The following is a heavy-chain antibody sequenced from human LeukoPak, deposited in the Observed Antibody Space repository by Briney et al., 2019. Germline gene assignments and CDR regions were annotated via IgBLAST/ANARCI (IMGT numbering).Heavy chain of an antibody. CDR3: ARGPARPESRWFDP. V-gene: IGHV1-2*02. CDR2: INPNSGGT. Sequence: ASVKVSCKASGYTFTCYYMHWVRQAPGQGLEWMGWINPNSGGTNYAQKFQGRGPMTRDTSIRTPYMELSRLRSDDTAVYYCARGPARPESRWFDPWGQGTLVTVSS. CDR1: GYTFTCYY. J-gene: IGHJ5*02. D-gene: IGHD6-6*01.